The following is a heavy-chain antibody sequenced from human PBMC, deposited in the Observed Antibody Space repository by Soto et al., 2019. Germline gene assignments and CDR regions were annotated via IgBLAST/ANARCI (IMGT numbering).Heavy chain of an antibody. V-gene: IGHV3-23*01. CDR1: GFTFSSYA. Sequence: EVQLLESGGGLVQPGGSLRLSCAAAGFTFSSYAMSWVRQAPGKGLEWVSAISGSGGSTYYADSVKGRFTISRDNSKNTLYLQMNSLRAEDTAVYYCAKGSAFGGVMFWDWGQGTLVTVSS. D-gene: IGHD3-16*01. J-gene: IGHJ4*02. CDR3: AKGSAFGGVMFWD. CDR2: ISGSGGST.